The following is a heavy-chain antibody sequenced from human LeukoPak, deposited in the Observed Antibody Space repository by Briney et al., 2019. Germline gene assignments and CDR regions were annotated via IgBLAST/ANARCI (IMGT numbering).Heavy chain of an antibody. Sequence: PSETLSLTCAVYGGSFSGYYWSWIRQPPGKGLEWIGEINHSGSTNYNPSLKSRVTISVDTSKNQFSLKLSSVTAADTAVYYCARRDSSSPNHDAFDIWGQGTMVTVSS. CDR2: INHSGST. CDR3: ARRDSSSPNHDAFDI. J-gene: IGHJ3*02. V-gene: IGHV4-34*01. D-gene: IGHD6-6*01. CDR1: GGSFSGYY.